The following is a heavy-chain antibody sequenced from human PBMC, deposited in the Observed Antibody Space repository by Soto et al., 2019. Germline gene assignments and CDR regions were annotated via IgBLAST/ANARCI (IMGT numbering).Heavy chain of an antibody. D-gene: IGHD3-10*01. J-gene: IGHJ5*02. CDR1: GGSFSGYY. V-gene: IGHV4-34*01. CDR2: INHSGST. Sequence: QVQLQQWGAGLLKPSETLSLTCAVYGGSFSGYYWSWIRQPPGKGLEWIGEINHSGSTNYNPSLKSRVTISVDTSKNQFSLKLSSVTAADTAVYYCASGGRITMVRGKFDPWGQGTLVTVSS. CDR3: ASGGRITMVRGKFDP.